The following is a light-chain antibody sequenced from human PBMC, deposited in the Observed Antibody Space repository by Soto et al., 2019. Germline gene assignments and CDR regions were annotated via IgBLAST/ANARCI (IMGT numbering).Light chain of an antibody. CDR3: QQSYSTPIT. V-gene: IGKV1-39*01. CDR2: AAS. J-gene: IGKJ5*01. Sequence: IQMTQSPGSLSASAGERGTITCGASQSISSYLHWYQRKPGQAPKLLSDAASSMHSGIPSRFSGSGSGTDCTLTISSLEPEEFAAYYCQQSYSTPITFGQGTRLEIK. CDR1: QSISSY.